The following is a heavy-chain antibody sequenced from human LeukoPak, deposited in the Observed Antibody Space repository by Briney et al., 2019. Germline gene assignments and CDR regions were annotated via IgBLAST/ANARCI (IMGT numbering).Heavy chain of an antibody. V-gene: IGHV3-23*01. CDR3: TRVGYIDEGIDY. D-gene: IGHD5-24*01. CDR2: IGGRDGST. CDR1: GFTFSSYG. J-gene: IGHJ4*02. Sequence: GGSLRLSCAASGFTFSSYGMSWVRQAPGKGLEWVSAIGGRDGSTYYADSVKGRFTISRGNAKNSLYLQMNSLRAEDTAIYYCTRVGYIDEGIDYWGQGTLVTVSS.